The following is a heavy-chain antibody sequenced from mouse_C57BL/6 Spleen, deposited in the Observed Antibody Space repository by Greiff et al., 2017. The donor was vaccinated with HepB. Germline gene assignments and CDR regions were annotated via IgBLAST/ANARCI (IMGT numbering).Heavy chain of an antibody. V-gene: IGHV1-42*01. D-gene: IGHD1-1*01. CDR2: INPSTGGT. J-gene: IGHJ4*01. CDR1: GYSFTGYY. CDR3: ARGYGMMDY. Sequence: VQLKQSGPELVKPGASVKISCKASGYSFTGYYMNWVKQSPEKSLEWIGEINPSTGGTTYNQKFKAKATLTVDKSSSTAYMQLKSLTSEDSAVYYCARGYGMMDYWGQGTSVTVSS.